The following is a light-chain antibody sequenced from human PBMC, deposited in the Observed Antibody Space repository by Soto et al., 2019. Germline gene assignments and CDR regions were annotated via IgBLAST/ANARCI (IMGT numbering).Light chain of an antibody. CDR3: SSYTGSSTLV. V-gene: IGLV2-14*01. Sequence: QSVLTQPASVSGSPGQSITISCTGTSSDVGGYNYVSWYQQHPGKAPKLMIYEVSHRPSGVSNRFSGSKSGNTASLTISGLQADDEADYYCSSYTGSSTLVFGGGTKVTVL. CDR1: SSDVGGYNY. J-gene: IGLJ3*02. CDR2: EVS.